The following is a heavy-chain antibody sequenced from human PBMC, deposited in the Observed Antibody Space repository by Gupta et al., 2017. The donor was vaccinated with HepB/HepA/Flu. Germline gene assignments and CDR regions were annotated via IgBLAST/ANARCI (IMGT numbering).Heavy chain of an antibody. V-gene: IGHV3-48*03. CDR3: ARIPLDFDF. J-gene: IGHJ4*02. D-gene: IGHD2-21*01. CDR2: ISSSGSTI. Sequence: EVQLVESGGGLVQHGGSLRLSCAASGFTFSFYEMNWVRQAPGKGLEWVAYISSSGSTISYADSVKGRFTISRDNAKNSLYLQMHSLRAEDTAVYYCARIPLDFDFWGQGTLVTVSS. CDR1: GFTFSFYE.